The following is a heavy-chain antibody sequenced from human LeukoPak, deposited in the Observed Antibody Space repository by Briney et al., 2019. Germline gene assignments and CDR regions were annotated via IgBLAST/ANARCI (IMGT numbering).Heavy chain of an antibody. CDR1: GYTFTSYD. CDR2: MNPNSGNT. V-gene: IGHV1-8*01. CDR3: ARATNGGSGFDY. J-gene: IGHJ4*02. D-gene: IGHD7-27*01. Sequence: ASVKVSCKAAGYTFTSYDINWVRQATGQGLEWMGGMNPNSGNTGYAQKFQGRVTMTRNISISTAYMELRSLRSEETAVYYCARATNGGSGFDYWGQGTLVTVSS.